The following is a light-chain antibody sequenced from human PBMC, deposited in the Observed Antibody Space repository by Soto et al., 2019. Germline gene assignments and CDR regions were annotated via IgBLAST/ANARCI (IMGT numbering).Light chain of an antibody. Sequence: DIQMTQSPSTLSASVGDRVTITCRASQSISSWLAWYQQKPGKAPKLLIYDASDLESGVPSRFSGSGFGTEFTLTISSLQPDDFATYYRQQCKNSSGTFGQGTKVEIK. CDR1: QSISSW. J-gene: IGKJ1*01. CDR3: QQCKNSSGT. CDR2: DAS. V-gene: IGKV1-5*01.